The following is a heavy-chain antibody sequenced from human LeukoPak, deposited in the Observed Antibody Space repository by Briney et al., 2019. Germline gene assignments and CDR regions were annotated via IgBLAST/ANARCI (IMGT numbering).Heavy chain of an antibody. Sequence: ASVKVSCKASGYTFTSYGISWVRQAPGQGLKWMGWISAYNGNTNYAQKLQGRVTMTTDTSTSTAYMELRSLRSDDTAVYYCARKDDILTPYGMDVWGQGTTVTVSS. V-gene: IGHV1-18*01. CDR2: ISAYNGNT. D-gene: IGHD3-9*01. J-gene: IGHJ6*02. CDR3: ARKDDILTPYGMDV. CDR1: GYTFTSYG.